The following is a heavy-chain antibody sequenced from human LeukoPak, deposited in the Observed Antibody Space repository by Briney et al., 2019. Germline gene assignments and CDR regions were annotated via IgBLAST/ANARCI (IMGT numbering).Heavy chain of an antibody. J-gene: IGHJ4*02. D-gene: IGHD1-26*01. Sequence: SETQSLTCAVYGGSFSGYYWSWIRQPPGKGLEWIGEINHSGSTNYNPSLKSRVTISVDTSKNQFSLKLSSVTAADTAVYYCADGGATSYFDYWGQGTLVTVSS. V-gene: IGHV4-34*01. CDR1: GGSFSGYY. CDR3: ADGGATSYFDY. CDR2: INHSGST.